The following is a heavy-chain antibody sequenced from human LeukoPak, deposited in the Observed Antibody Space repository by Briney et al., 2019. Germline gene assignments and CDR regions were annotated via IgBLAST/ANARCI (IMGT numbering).Heavy chain of an antibody. CDR1: GFTVSSNY. J-gene: IGHJ3*02. CDR2: IYSGGST. CDR3: AREGRIVGADLDAFDI. D-gene: IGHD1-26*01. V-gene: IGHV3-66*02. Sequence: GGSLRLSCAASGFTVSSNYMRWVRQAPGKGLEWVSVIYSGGSTYYADSVKGRFTISRDNSKNTLYLQMNSLRAEDTAVYYCAREGRIVGADLDAFDIWGQGKMVTVSS.